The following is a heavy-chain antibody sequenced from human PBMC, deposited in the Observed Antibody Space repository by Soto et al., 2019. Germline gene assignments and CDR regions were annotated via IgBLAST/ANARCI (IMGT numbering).Heavy chain of an antibody. CDR1: GFTFSNAW. D-gene: IGHD4-4*01. CDR2: IKSKTDGGTT. Sequence: GGSLRLSCAASGFTFSNAWMSWVRQAPGKGLEWVGRIKSKTDGGTTDYAAPVKGRFTISRDDSKNTLYLQMNSLKTEDTAVYYCTTDDYSNWDYYMDVWGKGTTVTVSS. J-gene: IGHJ6*03. CDR3: TTDDYSNWDYYMDV. V-gene: IGHV3-15*01.